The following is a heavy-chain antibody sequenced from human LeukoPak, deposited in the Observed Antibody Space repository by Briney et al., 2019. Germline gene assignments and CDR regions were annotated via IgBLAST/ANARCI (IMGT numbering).Heavy chain of an antibody. CDR3: AKAMVRGVSLRYFDY. J-gene: IGHJ4*02. CDR1: GFTFSSYG. Sequence: PGGSLRLSCAASGFTFSSYGMHWVRQAPGKGLEWVAVISYDGSNKHYADSVKGRFTISRDNSKNTLYMQMNSLRAEDTAVYYCAKAMVRGVSLRYFDYWGQGTLVTVSS. V-gene: IGHV3-30*18. CDR2: ISYDGSNK. D-gene: IGHD3-10*01.